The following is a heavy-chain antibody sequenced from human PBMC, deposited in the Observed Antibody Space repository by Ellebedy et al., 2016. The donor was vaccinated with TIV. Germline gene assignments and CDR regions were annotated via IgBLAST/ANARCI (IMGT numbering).Heavy chain of an antibody. Sequence: MPSETLSLTCAVYGGSFSGYYWSWIRQPPGKGLEWIGEINHSGSTNYNPSLKSRVTISVDTSKNQFSLKLSSVTAAATAVYYCARGAQRYGSGSYQTPFDYWGQGTLVTVSS. CDR1: GGSFSGYY. V-gene: IGHV4-34*01. CDR2: INHSGST. J-gene: IGHJ4*02. CDR3: ARGAQRYGSGSYQTPFDY. D-gene: IGHD3-10*01.